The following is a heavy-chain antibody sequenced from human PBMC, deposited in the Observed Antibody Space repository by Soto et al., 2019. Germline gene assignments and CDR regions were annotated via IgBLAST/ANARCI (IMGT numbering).Heavy chain of an antibody. CDR2: IYYRGST. CDR3: ARHGAWYCSSTSCYSDWFDP. CDR1: GGSISSYY. Sequence: SETLSLTCTVSGGSISSYYWSWIRQPPGKGPEWIGYIYYRGSTTYNPSLKSRVTISVDTSKNQFSRKLNSVTAADTAVYYCARHGAWYCSSTSCYSDWFDPWGQGTLVTVSS. J-gene: IGHJ5*02. D-gene: IGHD2-2*01. V-gene: IGHV4-59*08.